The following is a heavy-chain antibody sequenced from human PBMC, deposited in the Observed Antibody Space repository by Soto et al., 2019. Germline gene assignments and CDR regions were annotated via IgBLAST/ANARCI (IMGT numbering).Heavy chain of an antibody. CDR2: ISSSSSYI. J-gene: IGHJ6*03. Sequence: GGSLRLSCAASGFTFSSYSMNWVRQAPGKGLEWVSSISSSSSYIYYADSVKGRFTISRDNAKNSLYLQMNSLRAEDTAVYYCARDQSGTAMAYYYYYMDVWGNGTTVTVSS. CDR1: GFTFSSYS. V-gene: IGHV3-21*01. D-gene: IGHD5-18*01. CDR3: ARDQSGTAMAYYYYYMDV.